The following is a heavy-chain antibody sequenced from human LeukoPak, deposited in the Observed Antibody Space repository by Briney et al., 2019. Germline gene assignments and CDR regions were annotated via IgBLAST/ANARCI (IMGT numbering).Heavy chain of an antibody. V-gene: IGHV4-39*01. J-gene: IGHJ4*02. CDR2: ISDSGDT. CDR1: GVSISTTTYF. D-gene: IGHD5-12*01. Sequence: SETLSLTCTVSGVSISTTTYFWGWIRQPPGKGLEWIGSISDSGDTSYNSSLMSRVTVSVDTSKNQFSLKLSSVTAPDTAVYYCARGGGYSGYDFGYWGQGTLVTVSS. CDR3: ARGGGYSGYDFGY.